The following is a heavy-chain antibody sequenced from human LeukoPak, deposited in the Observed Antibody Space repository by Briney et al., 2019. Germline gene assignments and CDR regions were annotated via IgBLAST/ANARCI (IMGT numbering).Heavy chain of an antibody. Sequence: SETLSLTCAVYGGSFSGYYWSWIRQPPGKGLEWIGEINHSGSTNYNPSLKSRVTISVDTSKNQSSLKLSSVTAADTAVYYCARGPSGSGIVRWWPFDYWGQGTLVTVSS. CDR1: GGSFSGYY. CDR2: INHSGST. J-gene: IGHJ4*02. D-gene: IGHD3-10*01. CDR3: ARGPSGSGIVRWWPFDY. V-gene: IGHV4-34*01.